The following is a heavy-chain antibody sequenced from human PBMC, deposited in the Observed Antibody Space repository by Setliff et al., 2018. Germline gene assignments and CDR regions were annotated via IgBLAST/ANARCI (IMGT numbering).Heavy chain of an antibody. CDR3: TREVRVVVAANTEIYYYYYMDV. J-gene: IGHJ6*03. D-gene: IGHD2-15*01. Sequence: PGGSLRLSCAASGFTFSNDWMSWVRQAPGKGLEWIGHIKSKTDGGTTDYAAPVKGRFTISRDDSKNTLYLQMNSLKTEDTAVYYCTREVRVVVAANTEIYYYYYMDVWGKGTTVTVS. CDR1: GFTFSNDW. CDR2: IKSKTDGGTT. V-gene: IGHV3-15*01.